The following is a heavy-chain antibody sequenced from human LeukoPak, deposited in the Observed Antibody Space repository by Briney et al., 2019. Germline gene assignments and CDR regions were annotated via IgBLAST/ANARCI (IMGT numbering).Heavy chain of an antibody. J-gene: IGHJ5*02. CDR2: ISYDGGNE. Sequence: GGSLRLSCAASGFTFSAYWMTWVRQAPGKGLDWVAFISYDGGNEYYADSVKGRFTISRDNSKNTLYLQMNSLSAEDTAVYYCVRPEQWLVFRSWGQGTPVTVSS. V-gene: IGHV3-30-3*01. CDR1: GFTFSAYW. CDR3: VRPEQWLVFRS. D-gene: IGHD6-19*01.